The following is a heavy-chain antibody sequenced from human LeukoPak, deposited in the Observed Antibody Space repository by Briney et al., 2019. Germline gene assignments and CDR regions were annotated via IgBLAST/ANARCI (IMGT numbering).Heavy chain of an antibody. CDR2: XSASGSSX. V-gene: IGHV3-23*01. D-gene: IGHD5-18*01. CDR3: XKTYRDYFDY. J-gene: IGHJ4*02. CDR1: GFSFDNFA. Sequence: GGSLRLSCAASGFSFDNFAXXXXRQAPGKXLEWXXXXSASGSSXFXXDSVKXRXXXXXDNSKNTVSLQMKSLRAEDTAIYYCXKTYRDYFDYWGLGTLVTVSS.